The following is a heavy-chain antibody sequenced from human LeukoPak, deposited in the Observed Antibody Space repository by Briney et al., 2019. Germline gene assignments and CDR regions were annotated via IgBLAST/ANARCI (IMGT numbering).Heavy chain of an antibody. J-gene: IGHJ6*02. CDR1: GFTFSSYN. D-gene: IGHD6-13*01. CDR2: ISSSSGYT. V-gene: IGHV3-21*01. CDR3: AREGIAAAGKNDYDYIGMDV. Sequence: GGSLRLSCAASGFTFSSYNMNWVRQAPGKGLEWVSSISSSSGYTYYADSVKGRFTISRDNAKKLLYLQMNSLRAEDTAVYYCAREGIAAAGKNDYDYIGMDVWGQGTTVTVSS.